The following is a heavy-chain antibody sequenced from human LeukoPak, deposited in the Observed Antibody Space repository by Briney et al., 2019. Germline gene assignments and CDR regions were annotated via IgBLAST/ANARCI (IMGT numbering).Heavy chain of an antibody. Sequence: AETLSLTCAVYSGSFRDYYWSWIRQSPGKGLEWIGEINHSGRTNYNPSLKSRVTISVDTSKNQFSLKLSSVTAADTAVYYCARSFGDRSGYFPQPLSFDPWGQGTLVAVSS. J-gene: IGHJ5*02. CDR1: SGSFRDYY. V-gene: IGHV4-34*01. CDR2: INHSGRT. D-gene: IGHD3-22*01. CDR3: ARSFGDRSGYFPQPLSFDP.